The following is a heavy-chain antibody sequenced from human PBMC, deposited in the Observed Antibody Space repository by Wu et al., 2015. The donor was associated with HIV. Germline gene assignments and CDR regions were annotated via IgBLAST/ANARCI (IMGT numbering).Heavy chain of an antibody. CDR1: GDTFSRSG. J-gene: IGHJ4*02. CDR2: IIPNHGGA. Sequence: QVQLVQSGAEVKKPGSSVKVSCKASGDTFSRSGISWMRQAPGKGFEWMGRIIPNHGGANYAEKFEGRVTMTRDTSTSTVYMELSSLRSEDTAVYYCARERVDYDSSGYRAHRGHHFDYWGQGTLVTVSS. D-gene: IGHD3-22*01. CDR3: ARERVDYDSSGYRAHRGHHFDY. V-gene: IGHV1-69*04.